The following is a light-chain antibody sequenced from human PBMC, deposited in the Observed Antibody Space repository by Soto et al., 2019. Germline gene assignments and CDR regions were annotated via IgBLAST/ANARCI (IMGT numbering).Light chain of an antibody. CDR3: SSYTSSSTQV. J-gene: IGLJ1*01. CDR1: SSDVGGYNY. V-gene: IGLV2-14*01. CDR2: DVS. Sequence: QSVLTQPASVSGSPGQSITISCTGTSSDVGGYNYVSWYQQHPGRAPKLMIYDVSNRPSGASNRFSASKSGNTASLTISGLQAEDEADYYCSSYTSSSTQVFGSGTKVTVL.